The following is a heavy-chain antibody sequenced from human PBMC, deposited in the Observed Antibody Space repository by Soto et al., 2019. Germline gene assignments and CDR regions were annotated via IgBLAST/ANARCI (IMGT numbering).Heavy chain of an antibody. D-gene: IGHD1-26*01. Sequence: SETLFLTCTVSGGSISSYYWSWIRQPPGKGLEWIGYIYYSGSTNYNPSLKSRVTISVDTSKNQFSLKLSSVTAADTAAYYCARASYYSYYYYGMDVWGQGTTVTVSS. CDR2: IYYSGST. J-gene: IGHJ6*02. V-gene: IGHV4-59*01. CDR1: GGSISSYY. CDR3: ARASYYSYYYYGMDV.